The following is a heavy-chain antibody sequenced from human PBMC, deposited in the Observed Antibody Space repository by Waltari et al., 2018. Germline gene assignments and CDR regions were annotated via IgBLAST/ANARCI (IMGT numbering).Heavy chain of an antibody. CDR3: ARRGTYYFDY. D-gene: IGHD1-26*01. CDR2: LYYDGST. Sequence: QLQLQESGPGLVKPSETLSLTCTVSGASTPTASYYWAWIRQSPGKGLGWIGYLYYDGSTYDSPSLRSRVTLSIDTSQNQFSLDLYSATASDTAVYYCARRGTYYFDYWGQGTLVTVSS. CDR1: GASTPTASYY. V-gene: IGHV4-39*01. J-gene: IGHJ4*02.